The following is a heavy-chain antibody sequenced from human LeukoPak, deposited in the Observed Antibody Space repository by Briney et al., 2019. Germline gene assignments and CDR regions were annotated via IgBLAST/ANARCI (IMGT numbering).Heavy chain of an antibody. Sequence: PSETLSLTCTASGGSISTYSWSWIRQPPGKGLEWIGYIYYSGSPNYNPSLQSRLTISVDTSKNQSSLNLRSVTAADTAVYYCATVLAGYYVFDYWGQGTLVTVSS. CDR3: ATVLAGYYVFDY. V-gene: IGHV4-59*01. D-gene: IGHD3-9*01. CDR2: IYYSGSP. J-gene: IGHJ4*02. CDR1: GGSISTYS.